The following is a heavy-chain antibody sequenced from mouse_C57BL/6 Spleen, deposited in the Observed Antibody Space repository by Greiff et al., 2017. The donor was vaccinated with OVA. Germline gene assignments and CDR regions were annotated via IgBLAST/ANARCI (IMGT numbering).Heavy chain of an antibody. D-gene: IGHD2-1*01. CDR3: ARDDYGNFAWFAY. J-gene: IGHJ3*01. Sequence: VQLQQSGAELVKPGASVKISCKASGYAFSSYWMNWVKQRPGKGLEWIGQIYPGDGDTNYNGKFKGKATLTADKSSSTAYMQLSSLTSEDSAVYFCARDDYGNFAWFAYWGQGTLVTVSA. CDR2: IYPGDGDT. V-gene: IGHV1-80*01. CDR1: GYAFSSYW.